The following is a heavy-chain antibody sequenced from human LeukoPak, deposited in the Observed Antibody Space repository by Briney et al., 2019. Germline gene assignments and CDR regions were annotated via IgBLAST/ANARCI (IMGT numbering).Heavy chain of an antibody. D-gene: IGHD3-10*01. CDR1: GGTFSSYA. CDR2: IIPIFGTA. CDR3: AAGRRLGELFFDY. Sequence: VASVKVSCKASGGTFSSYAISWVRQAPGQGLEWMGGIIPIFGTANYAQKFQGRVTITADESTNTAYLELDSLKHDDTAVYYCAAGRRLGELFFDYWGPGTLVTVSS. V-gene: IGHV1-69*13. J-gene: IGHJ4*02.